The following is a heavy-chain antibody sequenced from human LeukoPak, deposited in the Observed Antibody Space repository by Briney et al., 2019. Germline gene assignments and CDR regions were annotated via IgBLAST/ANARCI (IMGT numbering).Heavy chain of an antibody. D-gene: IGHD6-19*01. CDR3: ARGVAAGYSSGWYSTFPIPFDY. CDR1: GGSISDYY. CDR2: IYTSGST. J-gene: IGHJ4*02. V-gene: IGHV4-4*07. Sequence: PSETLSLTCTVSGGSISDYYWSWIRQPAGKGLEWIGRIYTSGSTDYNPSLKSRVTMSIDTSKNQFSLRLSPVTAADTAVYYCARGVAAGYSSGWYSTFPIPFDYWGQGTLVTVSS.